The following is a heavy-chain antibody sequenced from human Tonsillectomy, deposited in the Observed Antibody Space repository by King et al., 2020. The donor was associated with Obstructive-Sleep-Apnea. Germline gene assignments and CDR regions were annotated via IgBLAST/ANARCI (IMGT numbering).Heavy chain of an antibody. CDR3: ATRYGSGVLGGWFDP. V-gene: IGHV4-34*01. D-gene: IGHD3-10*01. CDR2: INHSGST. CDR1: GGSFSGYY. J-gene: IGHJ5*02. Sequence: VQLQQWGAGLLKPSETLSLTCAVYGGSFSGYYWSWIRQPPGKGLEWIGEINHSGSTNYNPSLKSRVTISGDTSKNQFSLNLGSVTAADPAVYYCATRYGSGVLGGWFDPWGQGTLVTVSS.